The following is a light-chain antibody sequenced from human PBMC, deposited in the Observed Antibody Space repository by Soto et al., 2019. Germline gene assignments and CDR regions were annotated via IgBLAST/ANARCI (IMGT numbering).Light chain of an antibody. CDR2: EVN. V-gene: IGLV2-14*01. CDR1: SSDVGAYTS. J-gene: IGLJ1*01. Sequence: QSALTQPASVSGSPGQSITISCTGSSSDVGAYTSVSWYQHHPGKAPKVMIYEVNKRPSGISNRFSGSKSVNTASLTISGLQPEGEAHYYCSSYTSDNRDYVFGTGTKVTVL. CDR3: SSYTSDNRDYV.